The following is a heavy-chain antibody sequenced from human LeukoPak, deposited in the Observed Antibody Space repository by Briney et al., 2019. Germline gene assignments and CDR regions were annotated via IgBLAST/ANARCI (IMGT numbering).Heavy chain of an antibody. CDR1: GFTFSSYS. J-gene: IGHJ4*02. V-gene: IGHV3-21*01. CDR3: ARRGRYSYEDY. Sequence: PWGSLRLSCAASGFTFSSYSMNWVRQVPGKGLEWVSSISSSSSYIYYADSVKGRFTISRDNAKNSLYLQMNSLRAEDTAVYYCARRGRYSYEDYWGQGTLVTVSS. CDR2: ISSSSSYI. D-gene: IGHD5-18*01.